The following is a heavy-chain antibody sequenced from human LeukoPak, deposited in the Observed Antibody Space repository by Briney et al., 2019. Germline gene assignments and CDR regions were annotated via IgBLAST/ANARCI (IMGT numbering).Heavy chain of an antibody. J-gene: IGHJ6*02. Sequence: GGSLRLSCAASGFTFSSYDMHWVRHATGKGLEWVSAIGTAGDTYYPGSVKGRFTISRENAKNSLYLQTNSLRAGDTAVYYCARDSGDYYYYGMDVWGQGTTVTVSS. CDR3: ARDSGDYYYYGMDV. V-gene: IGHV3-13*01. D-gene: IGHD3-10*01. CDR1: GFTFSSYD. CDR2: IGTAGDT.